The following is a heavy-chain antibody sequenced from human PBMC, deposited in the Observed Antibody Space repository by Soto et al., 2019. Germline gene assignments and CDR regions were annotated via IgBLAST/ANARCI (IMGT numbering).Heavy chain of an antibody. V-gene: IGHV1-8*01. CDR2: MNPNSSNT. CDR3: ARPLRGYSGYDYYYYMDV. D-gene: IGHD5-12*01. Sequence: ASVKVSCKASGYTFTSYDINWVRQATGQGLEWMGWMNPNSSNTGYAQKFQGRVTMTRNTSISTAYMELSSLRSEDTAVYYCARPLRGYSGYDYYYYMDVWGKGTTVTVSS. CDR1: GYTFTSYD. J-gene: IGHJ6*03.